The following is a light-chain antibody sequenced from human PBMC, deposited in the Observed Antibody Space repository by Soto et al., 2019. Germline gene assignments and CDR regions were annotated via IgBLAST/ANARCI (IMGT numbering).Light chain of an antibody. J-gene: IGLJ2*01. CDR3: CSYAGTYTL. CDR1: SSDVGGYNY. Sequence: QSALTQPRSVSGSPGQSVTISCTGTSSDVGGYNYVSWYQHYSGKAPKLMIYDVSERPSGVPDRFSGSKSGNTASLTISGLQAEDEADYYGCSYAGTYTLFGGGTKLTVL. CDR2: DVS. V-gene: IGLV2-11*01.